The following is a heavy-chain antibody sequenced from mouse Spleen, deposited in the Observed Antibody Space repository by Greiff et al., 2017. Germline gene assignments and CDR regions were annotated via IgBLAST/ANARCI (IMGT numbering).Heavy chain of an antibody. CDR2: IYPGDGDT. V-gene: IGHV1-82*01. CDR3: ATFNPYDY. CDR1: GYAFSSSW. Sequence: VQGVESGPELVKPGASVKISCKASGYAFSSSWMNWVKQRPGKGLEWIGRIYPGDGDTNYNGKFKGKATLTADKSSSTAYMQLSSLTSEDSAVYFCATFNPYDYWGQGTTLTVSS. J-gene: IGHJ2*01.